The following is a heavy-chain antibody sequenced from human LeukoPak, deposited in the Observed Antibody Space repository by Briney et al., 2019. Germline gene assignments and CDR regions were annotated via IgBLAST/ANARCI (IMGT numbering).Heavy chain of an antibody. Sequence: GGSLRLSCAASGFTVSSNYMSWVRQAPGKGLEWVSVIHSGGSTYYADSVKGRFTISRDNSKNTLYLQMNSLRAEDTAVYYCARIDSGYSYGLVDYWGQGTLVTVSS. CDR1: GFTVSSNY. CDR2: IHSGGST. D-gene: IGHD5-18*01. CDR3: ARIDSGYSYGLVDY. V-gene: IGHV3-53*01. J-gene: IGHJ4*02.